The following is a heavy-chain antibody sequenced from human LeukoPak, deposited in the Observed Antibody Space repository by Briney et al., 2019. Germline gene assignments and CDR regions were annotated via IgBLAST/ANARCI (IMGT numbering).Heavy chain of an antibody. CDR2: IYYSGST. CDR3: ARLEYYYQHRFDY. Sequence: PSETLSLTCTVSGGSISSSSYSWGWIRQPRGKGLEWIGRIYYSGSTYYNPSLKSRVTISVDTSKNQFSLKLSSVTAADTAVYYCARLEYYYQHRFDYWGQGTLVTVSS. D-gene: IGHD3-10*01. J-gene: IGHJ4*02. V-gene: IGHV4-39*01. CDR1: GGSISSSSYS.